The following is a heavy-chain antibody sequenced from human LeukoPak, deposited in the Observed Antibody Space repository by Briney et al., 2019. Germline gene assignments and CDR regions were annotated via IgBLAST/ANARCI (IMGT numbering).Heavy chain of an antibody. V-gene: IGHV4-34*01. Sequence: SETLSLTCAVYGGSFSGYYWSWIRQPPGKGLEWIGEINHSGSTNYNPSLKSRVTVSVDTSKNQFSLKLSSVTAADTAMYYCARLTTYCSGGSCSYGWFDPWGQGTLVTVSS. CDR3: ARLTTYCSGGSCSYGWFDP. D-gene: IGHD2-15*01. CDR1: GGSFSGYY. J-gene: IGHJ5*02. CDR2: INHSGST.